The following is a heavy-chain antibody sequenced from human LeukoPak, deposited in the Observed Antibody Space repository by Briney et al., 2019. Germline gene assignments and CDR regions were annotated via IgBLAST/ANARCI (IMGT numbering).Heavy chain of an antibody. D-gene: IGHD3-9*01. V-gene: IGHV4-30-2*01. J-gene: IGHJ5*02. CDR2: IYHSGST. CDR3: ARGRNYDILTGYRPYNWFDP. Sequence: LRLSCAASGFTFSSYWMSWIRQPPGKGLEWIGYIYHSGSTYYNPSLKSRVTISVDRSKNQFSLKLSSVTAADTAVYYCARGRNYDILTGYRPYNWFDPWGQGTLVTVSS. CDR1: GFTFSSYW.